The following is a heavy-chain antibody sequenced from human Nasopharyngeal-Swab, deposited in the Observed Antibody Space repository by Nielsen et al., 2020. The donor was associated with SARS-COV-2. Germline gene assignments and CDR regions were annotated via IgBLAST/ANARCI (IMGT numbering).Heavy chain of an antibody. Sequence: GESLKISCAASGFTFSSYAMSWVRQAPGKGPEWVSAISGSGGSTYYADSVKGRFTISRDNSKNTLYLQMNSLRAEDTAVYYCIAAAGTGSFDYWGQGTLVTVSS. D-gene: IGHD6-13*01. CDR2: ISGSGGST. CDR1: GFTFSSYA. J-gene: IGHJ4*02. V-gene: IGHV3-23*01. CDR3: IAAAGTGSFDY.